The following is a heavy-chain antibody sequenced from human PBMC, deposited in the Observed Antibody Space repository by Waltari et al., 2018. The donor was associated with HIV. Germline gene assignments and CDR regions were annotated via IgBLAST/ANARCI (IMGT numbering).Heavy chain of an antibody. CDR1: GFSVSANY. CDR2: LTTDGSA. D-gene: IGHD6-13*01. J-gene: IGHJ4*02. CDR3: VRETVGYSSSWHFDF. Sequence: QLVESGGGSVQPGGSLRISCAASGFSVSANYMTVVRQAPGKGLEWVVVLTTDGSAYYADSVKDRFTISRDNAKNTVFLHMSSLRGEDTAVYYCVRETVGYSSSWHFDFWGQGTPVSVSS. V-gene: IGHV3-66*01.